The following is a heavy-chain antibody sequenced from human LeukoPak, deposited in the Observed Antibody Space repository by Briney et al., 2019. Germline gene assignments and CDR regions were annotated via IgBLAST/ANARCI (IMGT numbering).Heavy chain of an antibody. CDR2: IYYSGST. J-gene: IGHJ4*02. D-gene: IGHD3-10*01. Sequence: SETLSLTCTVSGGSISSSSYYWGWIRQPPGKGLEWIGSIYYSGSTYYNPSLKSRVTISVDTSKNQFSLKLGSVTAADTAVYYCARLKGLGSCDYWGQGTLVTVSS. CDR3: ARLKGLGSCDY. V-gene: IGHV4-39*01. CDR1: GGSISSSSYY.